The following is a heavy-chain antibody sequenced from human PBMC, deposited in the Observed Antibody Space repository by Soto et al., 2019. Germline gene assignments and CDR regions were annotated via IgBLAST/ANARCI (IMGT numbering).Heavy chain of an antibody. V-gene: IGHV5-51*01. CDR3: ARSRRGAYSSGWYSPSGYYNYGIDV. CDR1: GYSFCTDW. D-gene: IGHD6-19*01. Sequence: GESLKISCKASGYSFCTDWIGWVRQMPGKGLEWMGIIYPGDSDTKYSPSLQGQVTISADTSTSTAYLQWTSLKASDTAMYYCARSRRGAYSSGWYSPSGYYNYGIDVWGQGTKVTVSS. J-gene: IGHJ6*02. CDR2: IYPGDSDT.